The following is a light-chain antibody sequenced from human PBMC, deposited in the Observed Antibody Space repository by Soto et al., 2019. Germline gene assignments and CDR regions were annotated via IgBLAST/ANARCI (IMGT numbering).Light chain of an antibody. CDR3: SSYTGSSTHVV. Sequence: QSVLTQPASVSGSPGQSITISCTGTSSDVGGYNYVSWYQQHPGKAPKLMIYDVSNRPSGVSNRFSGSKSGNTASLTISGLQAEDEADYYCSSYTGSSTHVVFGGGTKLTAL. J-gene: IGLJ2*01. CDR1: SSDVGGYNY. V-gene: IGLV2-14*01. CDR2: DVS.